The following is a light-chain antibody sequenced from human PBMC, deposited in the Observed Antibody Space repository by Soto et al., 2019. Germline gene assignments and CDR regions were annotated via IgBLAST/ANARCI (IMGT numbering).Light chain of an antibody. Sequence: QSVLTQPPSVSVAPGQRVTISCTGSSSNIGAGYDVHWYQQLPGTAPKLLIYGNNNRPSGVPDRFSGSKSGTSASLAITGLQAEDEADYYCQSYDSRLSGWVFGGGTKLTVL. CDR1: SSNIGAGYD. V-gene: IGLV1-40*01. CDR2: GNN. J-gene: IGLJ3*02. CDR3: QSYDSRLSGWV.